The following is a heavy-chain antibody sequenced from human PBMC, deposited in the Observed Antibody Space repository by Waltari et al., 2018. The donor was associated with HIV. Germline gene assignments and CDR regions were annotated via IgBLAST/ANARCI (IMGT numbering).Heavy chain of an antibody. D-gene: IGHD1-1*01. CDR1: GFNFNLFS. J-gene: IGHJ4*02. V-gene: IGHV3-21*02. CDR2: ISRCSSYS. CDR3: VRDRTSLTTGDFES. Sequence: EVRLVQSGGGLVKPGESLTLSCTASGFNFNLFSLTWVRLAPGKGLEWGSSISRCSSYSYYSDAVKGRFTVSRDNAKNSLLLQLNTLTAEDTALYYCVRDRTSLTTGDFESWGQGAPVTVSS.